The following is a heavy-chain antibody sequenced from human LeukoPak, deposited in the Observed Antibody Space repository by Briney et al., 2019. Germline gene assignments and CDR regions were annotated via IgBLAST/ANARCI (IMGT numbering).Heavy chain of an antibody. CDR1: GFTFSTYA. J-gene: IGHJ4*02. CDR2: ITPGSNT. D-gene: IGHD2-15*01. V-gene: IGHV3-23*01. Sequence: GGSLRLSCAASGFTFSTYALSWVRRAPGKGLEWVSAITPGSNTYYADSVRGRFTISRDNSKNTQFLQMNSLRAEDTAVYYCLGYCSGGSCYSGGYWGQGTLVTVSS. CDR3: LGYCSGGSCYSGGY.